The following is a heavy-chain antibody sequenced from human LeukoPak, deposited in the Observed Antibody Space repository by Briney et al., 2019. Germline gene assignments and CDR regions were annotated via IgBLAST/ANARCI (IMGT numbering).Heavy chain of an antibody. CDR1: GFAFSTAW. CDR2: IKTNIDGGTT. J-gene: IGHJ4*02. Sequence: PGGSLRLSCAASGFAFSTAWMTWVRQAPGKGLEWVGQIKTNIDGGTTDYAAPMKCRFIISKNYSKNRLFLEMNGLKTVDTAVYFFVTHRPWGRVFWGQGTLVTVSS. CDR3: VTHRPWGRVF. D-gene: IGHD7-27*01. V-gene: IGHV3-15*01.